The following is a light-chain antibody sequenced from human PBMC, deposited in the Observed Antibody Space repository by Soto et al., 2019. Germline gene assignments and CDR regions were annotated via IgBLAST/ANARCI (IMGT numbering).Light chain of an antibody. V-gene: IGKV3-20*01. Sequence: ETVLTQSPGTLSLSPVERPTLSCRASQSVSSSYLAWYQQKPGQAPRLLIYGASSRATGIPDRFSGSGSGTDFTLTISSLEPEDFAVYYCQQYGSSPGTFGQGTKVDIK. J-gene: IGKJ1*01. CDR2: GAS. CDR3: QQYGSSPGT. CDR1: QSVSSSY.